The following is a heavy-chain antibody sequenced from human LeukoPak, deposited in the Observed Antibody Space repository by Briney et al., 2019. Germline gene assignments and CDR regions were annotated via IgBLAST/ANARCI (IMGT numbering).Heavy chain of an antibody. CDR2: ISSSSSYI. CDR3: ARDHTDDYGDSYFDY. V-gene: IGHV3-21*01. CDR1: GFTFSSYS. Sequence: PGGSLRLSCVASGFTFSSYSMNWVRQAPGKGLEWVSSISSSSSYIYYADSVKGRFTISRDNAKNSLYLQMNSLRAEDTAVYYCARDHTDDYGDSYFDYWGQGTLVTVSS. D-gene: IGHD4-17*01. J-gene: IGHJ4*02.